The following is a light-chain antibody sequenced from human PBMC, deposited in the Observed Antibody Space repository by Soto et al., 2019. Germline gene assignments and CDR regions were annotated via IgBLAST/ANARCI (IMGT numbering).Light chain of an antibody. CDR3: SSYTSSSTEV. CDR1: STDFVSYNR. CDR2: EVS. Sequence: QSVLTQPPSVSGSPGQSVTISCTGTSTDFVSYNRVSWYQQPPGTAPKLMIYEVSNRPSGVSNRFSGSKSGNTASLTISGLQAEDEADYYCSSYTSSSTEVFGTGTKLTVL. V-gene: IGLV2-18*02. J-gene: IGLJ1*01.